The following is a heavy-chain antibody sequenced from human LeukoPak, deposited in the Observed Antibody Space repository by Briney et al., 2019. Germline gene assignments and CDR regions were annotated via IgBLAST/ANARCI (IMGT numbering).Heavy chain of an antibody. J-gene: IGHJ4*02. CDR2: ISSSSSTV. D-gene: IGHD6-13*01. V-gene: IGHV3-48*02. CDR3: VRGTRASAGIDY. CDR1: GFTFSTYS. Sequence: GGSLRLSCAASGFTFSTYSMNWVRQAPGKGLEWVSYISSSSSTVFYADSVKGRFTISRDNAKNSLFLQMNSLRDEDTAVYYCVRGTRASAGIDYWGPGTLVTVSS.